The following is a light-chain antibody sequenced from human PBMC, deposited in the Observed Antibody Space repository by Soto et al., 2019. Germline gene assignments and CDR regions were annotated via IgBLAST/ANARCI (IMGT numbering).Light chain of an antibody. CDR2: GTS. CDR1: ESVCSN. V-gene: IGKV3-15*01. CDR3: QQYINLPRT. J-gene: IGKJ4*01. Sequence: ETVMTQSPATLSVSPGEGATLSCRASESVCSNLVWYQHRPGQTPRLLIYGTSTMATDIPARFSGSGSGTEFTLTICSLQSEDYAVYYCQQYINLPRTFGGGTKVDIK.